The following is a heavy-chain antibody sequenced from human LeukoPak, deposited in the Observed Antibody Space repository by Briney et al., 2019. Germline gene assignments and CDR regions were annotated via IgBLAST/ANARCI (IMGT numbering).Heavy chain of an antibody. J-gene: IGHJ5*02. CDR1: GGSISSGDYY. CDR3: ARVVYCSSTSCYEGHWFDP. Sequence: SETLSLTCTVSGGSISSGDYYWSWIRQPPGKGLEWIGYIYHSGSTYYNPSLKSRVTISVDRSKNQFSLKLSSVTAADTAVYYCARVVYCSSTSCYEGHWFDPWGQGTLVTVSS. V-gene: IGHV4-30-2*01. CDR2: IYHSGST. D-gene: IGHD2-2*01.